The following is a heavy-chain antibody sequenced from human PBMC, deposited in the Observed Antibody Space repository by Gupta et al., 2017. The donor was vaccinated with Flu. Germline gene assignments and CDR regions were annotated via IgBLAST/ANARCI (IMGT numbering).Heavy chain of an antibody. V-gene: IGHV3-21*01. D-gene: IGHD3-16*02. CDR1: AFTFSSYS. CDR2: ISSSSSYI. CDR3: ARDSDYVWGSYRSSTFDY. Sequence: EVQLVESGGGLVKPGGSLRLSCAASAFTFSSYSMNWVRQAPGTGLEWVSSISSSSSYISYADSVKGRFTISRDNAKNSLYLQMNSLRAEDTAVYYFARDSDYVWGSYRSSTFDYWGQGTLVTVSS. J-gene: IGHJ4*02.